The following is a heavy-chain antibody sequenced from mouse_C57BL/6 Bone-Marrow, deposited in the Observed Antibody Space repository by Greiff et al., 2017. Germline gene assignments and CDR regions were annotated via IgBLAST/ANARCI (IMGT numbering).Heavy chain of an antibody. CDR3: ARRLYWYFDV. CDR2: IHPNSGST. V-gene: IGHV1-64*01. CDR1: GYTFTSYW. Sequence: QVQLQQSGAELVKPGASVKLSCKASGYTFTSYWMHWVKQRPGQGLEWIGMIHPNSGSTNYNEKFKSKATLTVDKSSSTAYMQLSSLTSEDSAVYYCARRLYWYFDVWGTGTTVTVSS. J-gene: IGHJ1*03. D-gene: IGHD3-2*02.